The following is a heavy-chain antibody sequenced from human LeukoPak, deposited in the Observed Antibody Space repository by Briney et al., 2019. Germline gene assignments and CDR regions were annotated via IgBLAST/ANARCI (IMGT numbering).Heavy chain of an antibody. CDR1: GYSISSGYY. V-gene: IGHV4-38-2*01. Sequence: PSETLSLTCAVSGYSISSGYYWGWIRQPPGKGLEGIGRIYHSGSTYYNPSLKSRVTISVDTSKNQFSLKLSSVTAADTAVYYCARAETSNYDFWSGYQYYFDYWGQGTLVTVSS. CDR3: ARAETSNYDFWSGYQYYFDY. CDR2: IYHSGST. D-gene: IGHD3-3*01. J-gene: IGHJ4*02.